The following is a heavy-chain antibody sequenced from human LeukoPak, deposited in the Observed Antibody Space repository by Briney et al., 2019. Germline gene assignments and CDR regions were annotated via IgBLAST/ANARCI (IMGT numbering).Heavy chain of an antibody. CDR1: GGTFSSYA. CDR2: INPNSGGT. CDR3: ARTYSGSPPDY. V-gene: IGHV1-2*06. Sequence: GASVKVSCKASGGTFSSYAISWVRQAPGQGLEWMGRINPNSGGTNYAQKFQGRVTMTRDTSISTAYMELSRLRSDDTAVYYCARTYSGSPPDYWGQGTLVTVSS. J-gene: IGHJ4*02. D-gene: IGHD1-26*01.